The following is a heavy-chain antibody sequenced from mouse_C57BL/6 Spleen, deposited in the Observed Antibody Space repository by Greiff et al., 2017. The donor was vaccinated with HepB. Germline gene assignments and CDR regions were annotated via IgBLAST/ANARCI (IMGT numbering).Heavy chain of an antibody. Sequence: DVMLVESEGGLVQPGSSMKLSCTASGFNFSDYYMAWVRQVPEKGLEWVANINYDGSRTYYLDSLKSRFIISRDNAKNILYLQMCSLKSEDTATYFCAIDLGRGYFDVWGTGTTVTVSS. D-gene: IGHD4-1*01. CDR3: AIDLGRGYFDV. V-gene: IGHV5-16*01. J-gene: IGHJ1*03. CDR1: GFNFSDYY. CDR2: INYDGSRT.